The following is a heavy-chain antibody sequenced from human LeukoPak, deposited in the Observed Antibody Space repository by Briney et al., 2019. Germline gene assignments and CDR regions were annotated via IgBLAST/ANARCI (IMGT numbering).Heavy chain of an antibody. CDR3: AKDLASGSYPYYYYGMDV. J-gene: IGHJ6*02. CDR2: ISWNSGSI. D-gene: IGHD1-26*01. Sequence: PGGSLRLSCAASGFTFSSYAMSWVRQAPGKGLEWVSGISWNSGSIGYADSVKGRFTISRDNAKNSLYLQMNSLRAEDTALYYCAKDLASGSYPYYYYGMDVWGQGTTVTVSS. CDR1: GFTFSSYA. V-gene: IGHV3-9*01.